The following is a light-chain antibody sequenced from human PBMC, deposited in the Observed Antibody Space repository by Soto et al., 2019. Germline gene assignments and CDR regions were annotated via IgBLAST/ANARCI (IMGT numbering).Light chain of an antibody. CDR2: GAS. V-gene: IGKV3-20*01. CDR1: QNVDSNY. CDR3: QQYGSSPWT. J-gene: IGKJ1*01. Sequence: EIVLTQSPGTLSLSPGERATLSCGASQNVDSNYLAWYQQKPGQAPRLLIYGASSRATGIPDRFSGSGSGTDFTLTISRLEPEDFAVYYCQQYGSSPWTFGQGTKVDIK.